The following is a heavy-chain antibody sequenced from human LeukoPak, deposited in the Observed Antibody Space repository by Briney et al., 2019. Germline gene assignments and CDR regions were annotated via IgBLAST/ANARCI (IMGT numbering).Heavy chain of an antibody. CDR2: IIPILGTA. Sequence: SVKVSCKASGGTFSSYAISWVRQAPGQGLEWVGGIIPILGTANYAQKFQGRVTITTDESTSTAYMELSSLRSEDTAVYYCARVFGRSGYLFDPWGQGTLVTVSS. CDR1: GGTFSSYA. CDR3: ARVFGRSGYLFDP. J-gene: IGHJ5*02. V-gene: IGHV1-69*05. D-gene: IGHD3-3*01.